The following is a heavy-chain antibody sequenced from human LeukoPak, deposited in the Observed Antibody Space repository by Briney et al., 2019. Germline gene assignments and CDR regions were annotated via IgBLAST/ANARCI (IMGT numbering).Heavy chain of an antibody. V-gene: IGHV3-21*01. CDR3: VRPRSPASNDGGY. J-gene: IGHJ4*02. D-gene: IGHD1-1*01. CDR2: ISSTSSYK. CDR1: GFMFTTYW. Sequence: GESLKISCQTSGFMFTTYWIGWVLQAPGKGLEWVSCISSTSSYKYYADSVKGRFTISRDNAKNSLYLQLNSLRAEDTALYYCVRPRSPASNDGGYWGQGTLVTVSS.